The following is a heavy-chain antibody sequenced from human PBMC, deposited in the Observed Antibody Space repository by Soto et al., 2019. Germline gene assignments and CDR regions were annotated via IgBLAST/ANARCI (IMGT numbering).Heavy chain of an antibody. D-gene: IGHD6-19*01. Sequence: QVQLVQSGAEVKTPGASVKLSCKASGYTFTSYAMHWVGQAPGQSLEWMGWINAGNGNTKYSQRFQGRVTITRDTSASTAYMDLSSLRSEDTAVYYCARGIAVPVDPDYWGQGTLVTVSS. CDR3: ARGIAVPVDPDY. J-gene: IGHJ4*02. V-gene: IGHV1-3*01. CDR2: INAGNGNT. CDR1: GYTFTSYA.